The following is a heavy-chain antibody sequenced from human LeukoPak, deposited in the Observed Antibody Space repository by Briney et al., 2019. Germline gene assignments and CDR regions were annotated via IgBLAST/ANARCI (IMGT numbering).Heavy chain of an antibody. J-gene: IGHJ6*03. CDR1: GGSFSGYY. D-gene: IGHD3-10*01. Sequence: SETLSLTCAVYGGSFSGYYWSWIRQPPGKGLEWIGEINHSGSTNYNPSLKSRVTISVDTSKHQSSLKLSSVTAADTAVYYCARGRIWFGELGRYYYMDVWGKGTTVTVSS. CDR2: INHSGST. CDR3: ARGRIWFGELGRYYYMDV. V-gene: IGHV4-34*01.